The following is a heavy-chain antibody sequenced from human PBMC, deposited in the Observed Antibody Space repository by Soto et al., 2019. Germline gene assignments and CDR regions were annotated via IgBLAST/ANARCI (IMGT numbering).Heavy chain of an antibody. J-gene: IGHJ6*02. D-gene: IGHD3-9*01. V-gene: IGHV3-21*04. Sequence: GGSLRLSCAASGFTFSSYSMNWVRQAPGKGLEWVSSISSSSSYIYYADSVKGRFTISRDNAKNSLYLQMNSLRAEETAVYYCAKNVWGITIFGGMDVWGQGTTVTVSS. CDR1: GFTFSSYS. CDR2: ISSSSSYI. CDR3: AKNVWGITIFGGMDV.